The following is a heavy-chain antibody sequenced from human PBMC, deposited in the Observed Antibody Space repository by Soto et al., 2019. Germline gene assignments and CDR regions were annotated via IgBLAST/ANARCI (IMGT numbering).Heavy chain of an antibody. D-gene: IGHD6-13*01. CDR3: ARDRQLVQDWFDP. CDR1: GFTVSSNY. J-gene: IGHJ5*02. V-gene: IGHV3-53*01. CDR2: IYSGGST. Sequence: PGGSLRLSCAASGFTVSSNYMSWVRQAAGKGLEWVSVIYSGGSTYYADSVRGRFTISRDNSKNTLYLQMKSLRAEDTVVYYCARDRQLVQDWFDPWGQGTLVTVSS.